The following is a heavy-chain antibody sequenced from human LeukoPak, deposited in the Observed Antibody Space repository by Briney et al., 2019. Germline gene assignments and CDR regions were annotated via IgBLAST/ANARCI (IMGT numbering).Heavy chain of an antibody. J-gene: IGHJ4*02. Sequence: ASVKVSFKASGYTFTSYAMHWVRQAPGQRLEWMGWINAGNGNTKYSQKFQGRVTITRDTSASTAYMELSSLRSEDTAVYYCARGLVVTATPFDYWGQGTLVTVSS. CDR1: GYTFTSYA. V-gene: IGHV1-3*01. CDR3: ARGLVVTATPFDY. CDR2: INAGNGNT. D-gene: IGHD2-21*02.